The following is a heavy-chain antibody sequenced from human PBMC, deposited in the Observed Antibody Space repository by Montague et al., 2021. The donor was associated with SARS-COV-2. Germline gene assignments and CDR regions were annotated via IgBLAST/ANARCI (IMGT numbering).Heavy chain of an antibody. CDR3: ARDTRSAMLVVVSRYGLDV. D-gene: IGHD3-22*01. CDR1: GGSISSSSYY. CDR2: IYYTGST. J-gene: IGHJ6*02. V-gene: IGHV4-39*07. Sequence: SETLSPTCTVSGGSISSSSYYWGWIRQPPAKGLEWIGIIYYTGSTYYNPSLTSRVTISVDTSKNQFSLKLSSVTAADTAVYYCARDTRSAMLVVVSRYGLDVWGRGTTVTVSS.